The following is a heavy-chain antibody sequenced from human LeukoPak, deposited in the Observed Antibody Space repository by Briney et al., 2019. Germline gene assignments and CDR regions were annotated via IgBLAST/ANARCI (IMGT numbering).Heavy chain of an antibody. J-gene: IGHJ3*02. CDR1: GFTFSSYA. D-gene: IGHD2-2*02. Sequence: GGSLRLSCAASGFTFSSYAMHWVRQAPGKGLEYVSAISSNGGSTYYANSVKGRFTISRDNSKNTLYLQMGSLRAEDMAVYYCARGDSSTSYYKCGNAFDIWGQGTMVTVSS. V-gene: IGHV3-64*01. CDR3: ARGDSSTSYYKCGNAFDI. CDR2: ISSNGGST.